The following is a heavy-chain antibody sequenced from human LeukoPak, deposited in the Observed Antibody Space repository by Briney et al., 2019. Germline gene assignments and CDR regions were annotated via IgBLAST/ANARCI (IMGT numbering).Heavy chain of an antibody. D-gene: IGHD6-6*01. CDR1: GYTFTSYY. J-gene: IGHJ4*02. Sequence: ASVKVSCKASGYTFTSYYMHWVRQAPGQGLEWMGIINPSGGSTSYAQKFQGRVTMTTDTSTSTAYMELRSLRSDDTAVYYCAGGAARPYGDYWGQGTLVTVSS. V-gene: IGHV1-46*01. CDR2: INPSGGST. CDR3: AGGAARPYGDY.